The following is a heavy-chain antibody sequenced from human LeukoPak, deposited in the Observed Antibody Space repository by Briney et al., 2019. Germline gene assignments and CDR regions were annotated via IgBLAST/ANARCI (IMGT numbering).Heavy chain of an antibody. D-gene: IGHD3-10*01. CDR2: IYPGDSET. CDR3: ARPSSGYAFDI. J-gene: IGHJ3*02. Sequence: GESLKISCKGSGYTFTGYWIGWVRQMPGKGLEWMGVIYPGDSETRYSPSFQGQVTISADKSISIAYLQWSSLKASDTAMYYCARPSSGYAFDIWGQGTMVTVSS. V-gene: IGHV5-51*01. CDR1: GYTFTGYW.